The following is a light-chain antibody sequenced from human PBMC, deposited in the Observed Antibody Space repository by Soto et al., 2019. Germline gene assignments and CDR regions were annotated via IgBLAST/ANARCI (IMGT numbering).Light chain of an antibody. CDR3: AAWDDSLNGGV. J-gene: IGLJ3*02. Sequence: QSVLAQPPSASGTPGQRVTISCSGSSSNIGSNNVNWYQQLPGTAPKLLIYSSDQRPSGVPDRFSGSKSGTSASLAISGLQSEDEADYYCAAWDDSLNGGVFGGGTKVTVL. CDR2: SSD. V-gene: IGLV1-44*01. CDR1: SSNIGSNN.